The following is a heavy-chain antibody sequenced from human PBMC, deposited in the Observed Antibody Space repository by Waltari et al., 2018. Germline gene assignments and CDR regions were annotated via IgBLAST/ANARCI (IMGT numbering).Heavy chain of an antibody. CDR3: ARAHYGSGSYYYYYYYGMDV. J-gene: IGHJ6*02. CDR2: IYYSGST. D-gene: IGHD3-10*01. V-gene: IGHV4-59*01. CDR1: GGSISSYY. Sequence: QVQLQESGPGLVKPSETLSLTCTVSGGSISSYYWSWIRQPPGKGLEWIGYIYYSGSTNYNPSPKSRVTISVDTSKNQCALKLSAVTAADTAVYYCARAHYGSGSYYYYYYYGMDVWGQGTTVTVSS.